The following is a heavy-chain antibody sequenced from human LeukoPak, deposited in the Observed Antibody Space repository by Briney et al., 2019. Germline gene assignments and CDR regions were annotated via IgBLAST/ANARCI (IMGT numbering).Heavy chain of an antibody. CDR1: GFTFSSYA. D-gene: IGHD2-21*01. V-gene: IGHV3-23*01. CDR2: ISGSGGST. J-gene: IGHJ4*02. CDR3: AKVEHGDGSYYVDY. Sequence: GGSLRLSCAASGFTFSSYAMSWVRQAPGEGVEWVSAISGSGGSTYYADSVKGRFTISRDNSKNTLYLQMNSLRAEDTAVYYCAKVEHGDGSYYVDYWGQGTLVTVSS.